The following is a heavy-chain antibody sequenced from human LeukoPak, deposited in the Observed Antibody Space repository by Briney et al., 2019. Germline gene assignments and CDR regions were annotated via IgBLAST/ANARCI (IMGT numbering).Heavy chain of an antibody. J-gene: IGHJ4*02. CDR1: GFTFSSYA. Sequence: GGSLRLSCAASGFTFSSYAMHWVRQAPGKGLEYVSAISSNGGSTYYANSVKGRFTIPRDNSKNTLYLQMGSLRAEDMAVYYCAREDYYYDSSGYSFWGQGTLVTVSS. CDR3: AREDYYYDSSGYSF. CDR2: ISSNGGST. D-gene: IGHD3-22*01. V-gene: IGHV3-64*01.